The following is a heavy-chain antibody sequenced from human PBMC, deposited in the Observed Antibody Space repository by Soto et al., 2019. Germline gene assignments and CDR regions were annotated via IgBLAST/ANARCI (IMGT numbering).Heavy chain of an antibody. J-gene: IGHJ6*02. CDR3: ARDPIVGATKSYYYGMDV. D-gene: IGHD1-26*01. CDR1: GGSISSYY. Sequence: SETLSLTCTVSGGSISSYYWSWIRQPPGKGLEWIGYIYYSGSTNYNPSLKSRVTISVDTSKNQFSLKLSSVTAADTAVYYCARDPIVGATKSYYYGMDVWGQGTTVTVSS. V-gene: IGHV4-59*01. CDR2: IYYSGST.